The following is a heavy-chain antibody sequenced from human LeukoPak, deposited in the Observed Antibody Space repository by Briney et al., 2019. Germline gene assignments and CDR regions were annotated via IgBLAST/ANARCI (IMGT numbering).Heavy chain of an antibody. V-gene: IGHV4-59*01. J-gene: IGHJ4*02. CDR2: IYYSGST. D-gene: IGHD5-24*01. CDR3: ARGQGDGLDY. CDR1: GGSISSYY. Sequence: SETLSLTCTVSGGSISSYYWSWIRQPPGKGLEWIGYIYYSGSTNYNPSLKSRVTISVDTSKNQFSLKLSSVTAADTAVYYCARGQGDGLDYWGQGTLVTVSS.